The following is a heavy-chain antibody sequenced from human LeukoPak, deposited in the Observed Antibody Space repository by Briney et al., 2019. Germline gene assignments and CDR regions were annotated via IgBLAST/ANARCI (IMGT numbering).Heavy chain of an antibody. CDR3: AREKLYYDYVWGSYRESYSFDS. CDR2: IRYDGSNK. V-gene: IGHV3-30*02. CDR1: GFTFSSYG. Sequence: PGGSLRLSCAASGFTFSSYGMHWVRQAPGKGLEWVAFIRYDGSNKYYADSVKGRFTISRDNSKNTLYLQMNSLRAEDTAVYYCAREKLYYDYVWGSYRESYSFDSWGQGTLVTVSS. D-gene: IGHD3-16*02. J-gene: IGHJ4*02.